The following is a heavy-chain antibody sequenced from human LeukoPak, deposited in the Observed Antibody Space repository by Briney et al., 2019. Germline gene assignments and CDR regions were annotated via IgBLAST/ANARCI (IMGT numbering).Heavy chain of an antibody. V-gene: IGHV1-18*01. Sequence: ASVKVSCKASGYTFTSYGISWVRQAPGQGLEWMRWISAYNGNTNYAQKLQGRVTMTTDTSTSTAYMELRSLRSDDTAVYYCARDTLRGITFWGVIGHNWFDPWGQGTLVTVSS. D-gene: IGHD3-16*02. J-gene: IGHJ5*02. CDR2: ISAYNGNT. CDR1: GYTFTSYG. CDR3: ARDTLRGITFWGVIGHNWFDP.